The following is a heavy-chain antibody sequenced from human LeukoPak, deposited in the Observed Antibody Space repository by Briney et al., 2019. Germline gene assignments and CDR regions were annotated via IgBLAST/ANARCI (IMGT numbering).Heavy chain of an antibody. CDR1: GFTFSRYW. V-gene: IGHV3-7*01. J-gene: IGHJ6*04. Sequence: GGSLRLSCAASGFTFSRYWMSWVRQVPRKGLEWVANIKEDAGEIYYVDSVKGRFTISRDNAKNSLYLQMNSLRAEDTAVYYCAELGITMIGGVWGKGTTVTISS. CDR3: AELGITMIGGV. CDR2: IKEDAGEI. D-gene: IGHD3-10*02.